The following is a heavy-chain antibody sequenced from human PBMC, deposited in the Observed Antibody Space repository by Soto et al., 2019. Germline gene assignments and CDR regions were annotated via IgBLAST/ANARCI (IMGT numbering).Heavy chain of an antibody. V-gene: IGHV3-7*01. CDR1: GFTFSTYW. D-gene: IGHD1-1*01. J-gene: IGHJ5*02. Sequence: EVQLVESGGGLVQPGGSLRLSCAASGFTFSTYWMSWVRQAPGKGLEWVASIKSDGSGTYYVDSMKGRFAISRDNAKSSLDLQMNSLRAEDTALYFCARGTTEGYGTNWFDPWGQGTLVTVSS. CDR3: ARGTTEGYGTNWFDP. CDR2: IKSDGSGT.